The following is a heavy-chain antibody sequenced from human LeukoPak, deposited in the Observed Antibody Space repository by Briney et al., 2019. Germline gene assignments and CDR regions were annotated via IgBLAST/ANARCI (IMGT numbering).Heavy chain of an antibody. CDR1: GGSFSGYY. CDR2: INHSGST. Sequence: SETLSLTCAVYGGSFSGYYWSWIRQPPGKGLEWIGEINHSGSTNYNPSLKSRVTISVDTSKNQFSLKLGSVTAADTAVYCCARGRYRTWRAFDIWGQGTMVTVSS. J-gene: IGHJ3*02. D-gene: IGHD3-9*01. V-gene: IGHV4-34*01. CDR3: ARGRYRTWRAFDI.